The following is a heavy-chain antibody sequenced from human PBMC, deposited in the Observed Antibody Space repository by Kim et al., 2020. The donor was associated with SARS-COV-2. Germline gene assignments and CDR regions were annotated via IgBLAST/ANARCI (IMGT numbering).Heavy chain of an antibody. CDR2: INHSGST. CDR3: ARGSLWFGEFY. J-gene: IGHJ4*02. CDR1: GGSFSGYY. V-gene: IGHV4-34*01. D-gene: IGHD3-10*01. Sequence: SETLSLTCAVYGGSFSGYYWSWIRQPPGKGLEWIGEINHSGSTNYNPSLKSRVTISVDTSKNQFSLKLSSVTAADTAVYYCARGSLWFGEFYWGQGTLVTVSS.